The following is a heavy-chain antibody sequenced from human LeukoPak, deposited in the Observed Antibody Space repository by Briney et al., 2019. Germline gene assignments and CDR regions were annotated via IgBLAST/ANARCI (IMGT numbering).Heavy chain of an antibody. V-gene: IGHV6-1*01. CDR3: TRGAPVGSSREFDY. D-gene: IGHD5-24*01. J-gene: IGHJ4*02. CDR1: GDSVSSDSAA. CDR2: TYYRSKWYN. Sequence: SQTLSLTCAISGDSVSSDSAAWNWIRQSPLRGLEWLGRTYYRSKWYNDYAVSVKSRITINPDTSKSQFSLQLNSVTPEDTAVYYCTRGAPVGSSREFDYWGQGTLVTVSS.